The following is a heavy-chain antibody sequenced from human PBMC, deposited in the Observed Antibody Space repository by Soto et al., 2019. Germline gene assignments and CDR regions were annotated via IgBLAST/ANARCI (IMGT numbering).Heavy chain of an antibody. CDR2: ISGSGGST. Sequence: PGGSLRLSCAASGLTFSSYAMSWVRQAPGKGLERVSGISGSGGSTYYADSVKGRFTISRDDAKNSMYLQMDGLRAEDTSVYYCARDVVAGSGWYTFDNWGQGTLVTVSS. CDR3: ARDVVAGSGWYTFDN. D-gene: IGHD6-19*01. J-gene: IGHJ4*02. CDR1: GLTFSSYA. V-gene: IGHV3-23*01.